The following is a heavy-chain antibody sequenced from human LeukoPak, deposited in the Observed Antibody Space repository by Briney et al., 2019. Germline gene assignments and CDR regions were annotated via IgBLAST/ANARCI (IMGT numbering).Heavy chain of an antibody. J-gene: IGHJ4*02. V-gene: IGHV4-4*02. CDR3: ARSSRSWSTFDN. CDR2: IHHSGSI. Sequence: SETLSLTCAVSGVSISSNLWWTWVRQPPGKGLEWIAEIHHSGSINYNPSLKSRVTISVDTSKNQFSLRLSSVTAADTAVYYCARSSRSWSTFDNWGQGTLVTVSS. CDR1: GVSISSNLW. D-gene: IGHD2-2*01.